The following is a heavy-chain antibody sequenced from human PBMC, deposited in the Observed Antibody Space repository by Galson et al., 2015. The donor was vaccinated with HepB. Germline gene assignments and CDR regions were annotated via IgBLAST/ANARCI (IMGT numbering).Heavy chain of an antibody. CDR3: ARDRPNGCSGAGCYSGWSAP. Sequence: SVKVSCKASGYTFTSYGISWVRQAPGQGLEWMGRINPNSGGTNYAQKFQGRVTMTRDTSISTAYMDLSSLRSNDTAVYYCARDRPNGCSGAGCYSGWSAPWGQGTLVTVSS. J-gene: IGHJ5*02. D-gene: IGHD2-15*01. V-gene: IGHV1-2*06. CDR2: INPNSGGT. CDR1: GYTFTSYG.